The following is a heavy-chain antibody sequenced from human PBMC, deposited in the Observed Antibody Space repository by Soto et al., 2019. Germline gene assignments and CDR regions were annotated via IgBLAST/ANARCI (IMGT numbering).Heavy chain of an antibody. V-gene: IGHV1-18*01. CDR1: GYTFTSYG. J-gene: IGHJ6*02. D-gene: IGHD3-16*01. CDR3: AGLVSDVSGYYGLAF. CDR2: ISAYNGNT. Sequence: GASVKVSFKASGYTFTSYGISWVRQAPGQGLEWMGWISAYNGNTNYAQKLQGRVTMTTDTSTSTAYMELRSLRSDDTAVYYCAGLVSDVSGYYGLAFWGQGTTVTVSS.